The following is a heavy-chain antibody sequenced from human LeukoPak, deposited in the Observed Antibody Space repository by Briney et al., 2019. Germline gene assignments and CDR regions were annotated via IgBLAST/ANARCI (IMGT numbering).Heavy chain of an antibody. Sequence: ASETLSLTCAVFGGSFSGYYWTWVRQAPGKGLEWIGEINESGTTNYNASLNNRVTISVDTSKNQFSLKLTSLTAADTAVFYCARALMTLVRGVPRTTWFHPWGQGTLVTVSS. J-gene: IGHJ5*02. CDR2: INESGTT. CDR1: GGSFSGYY. CDR3: ARALMTLVRGVPRTTWFHP. V-gene: IGHV4-34*01. D-gene: IGHD3-10*01.